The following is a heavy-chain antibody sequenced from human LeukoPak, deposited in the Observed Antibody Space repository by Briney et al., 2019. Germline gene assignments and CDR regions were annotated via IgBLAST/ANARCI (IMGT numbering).Heavy chain of an antibody. CDR1: GGSFSGYY. D-gene: IGHD3-16*01. CDR3: ARVRWPTTGDRDITGGLYMDV. CDR2: FYYSGRT. J-gene: IGHJ6*03. V-gene: IGHV4-59*01. Sequence: RPSETLSLTCAVYGGSFSGYYWSWIRQPPGKGLEWIGYFYYSGRTNYRPSLKSRVTISADTSKNQFSLRLTSATAADTAVYYCARVRWPTTGDRDITGGLYMDVWGKGTTVTMSS.